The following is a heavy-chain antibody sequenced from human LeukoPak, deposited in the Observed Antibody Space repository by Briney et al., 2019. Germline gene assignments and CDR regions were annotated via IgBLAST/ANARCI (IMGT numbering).Heavy chain of an antibody. D-gene: IGHD5-12*01. J-gene: IGHJ4*02. CDR3: ARDPGYSGQVFDY. CDR1: GGSFSGYY. V-gene: IGHV4-34*01. CDR2: INHSGST. Sequence: PSETLSLTCAVYGGSFSGYYWSWIRQPPGKGLEWIGEINHSGSTNYNPSLKSRVTISVDTSKNQFSLKLSSVTAADTAVYYCARDPGYSGQVFDYWGQGTLVTVSS.